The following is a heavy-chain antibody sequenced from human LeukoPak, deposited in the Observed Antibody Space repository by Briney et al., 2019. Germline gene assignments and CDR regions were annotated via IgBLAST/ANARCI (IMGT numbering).Heavy chain of an antibody. CDR2: IIPIFGTA. Sequence: ASVKVSCKASGGTFSSYAISWVRQAPGQGPEWMGGIIPIFGTANYAQKFQGRVTITADKSTSTAYMELSSLRSEDTAVYYCGAAMSSGGSFYYYYMDVWGKGTTVTVSS. J-gene: IGHJ6*03. V-gene: IGHV1-69*06. CDR1: GGTFSSYA. D-gene: IGHD2-15*01. CDR3: GAAMSSGGSFYYYYMDV.